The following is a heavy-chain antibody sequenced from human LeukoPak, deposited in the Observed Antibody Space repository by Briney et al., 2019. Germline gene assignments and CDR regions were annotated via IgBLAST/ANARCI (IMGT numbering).Heavy chain of an antibody. CDR2: ISAYNGNR. CDR1: GYTFSIYG. V-gene: IGHV1-18*01. CDR3: ARDESRGPYYFDN. Sequence: ASVKVSCKASGYTFSIYGISWVRQAPGQGLEWMGWISAYNGNRNYAQKLQGRVTMTTDTSTSTAYMELRSLRSDDTAVYYCARDESRGPYYFDNWGQGTLVTVSS. J-gene: IGHJ4*02.